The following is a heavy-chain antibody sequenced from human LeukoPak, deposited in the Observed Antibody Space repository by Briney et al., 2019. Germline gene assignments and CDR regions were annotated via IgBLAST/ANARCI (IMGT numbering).Heavy chain of an antibody. J-gene: IGHJ1*01. CDR1: GFIFSSYS. CDR2: ISSHSSTI. D-gene: IGHD2-2*01. V-gene: IGHV3-48*01. Sequence: GGSLRLSCTGSGFIFSSYSMNWVRQAPGKGLEWISYISSHSSTIYYADSVRGRFTISRDNDKRSVYLQMSSLRVEDTAVYYCARDGLDQLLWEPAEYFQHWGQGTLVTVSS. CDR3: ARDGLDQLLWEPAEYFQH.